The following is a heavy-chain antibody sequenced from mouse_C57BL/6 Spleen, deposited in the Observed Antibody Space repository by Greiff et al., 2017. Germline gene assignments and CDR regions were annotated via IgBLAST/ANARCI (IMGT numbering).Heavy chain of an antibody. J-gene: IGHJ1*03. CDR3: ARDGSRDWYFDV. CDR1: GYSITSGYY. D-gene: IGHD1-1*01. V-gene: IGHV3-6*01. CDR2: ISYDGSN. Sequence: EVKLMESGPGLVKPSQSLSLTCSVTGYSITSGYYWNWIRQFPGNKLEWMGYISYDGSNNSNPSLNNRISITRDTSKNQFFLKLNSVTTEDTATYYCARDGSRDWYFDVGGTGTTVTVSS.